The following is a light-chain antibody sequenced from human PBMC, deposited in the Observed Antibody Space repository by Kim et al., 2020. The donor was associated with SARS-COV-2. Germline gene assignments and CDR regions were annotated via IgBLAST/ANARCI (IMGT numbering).Light chain of an antibody. Sequence: GQKVTISCSGSSSNIGNNYVSWYQQLPGTAPKLLIYDNNKRPSGIPDRFSGSKSGTSATLGITGLQTGDEADYYCGTWDSSLSGGVFGTGTKVTVL. J-gene: IGLJ1*01. CDR3: GTWDSSLSGGV. CDR1: SSNIGNNY. CDR2: DNN. V-gene: IGLV1-51*01.